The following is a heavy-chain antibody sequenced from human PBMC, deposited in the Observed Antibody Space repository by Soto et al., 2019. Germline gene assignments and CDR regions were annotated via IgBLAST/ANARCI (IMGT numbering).Heavy chain of an antibody. Sequence: QVQLQESGPGLVKPSQTLSLTCTVSGGSISSGGYYWSWIRQHPGKGLEWIGYIYYSGSTYYNPSLKIRVTISVDTSKNHFSLKLSSVTAADTAVYYCARGSVGPIPFDSWGQGTLVTVSS. CDR3: ARGSVGPIPFDS. V-gene: IGHV4-31*03. J-gene: IGHJ4*02. CDR2: IYYSGST. D-gene: IGHD1-26*01. CDR1: GGSISSGGYY.